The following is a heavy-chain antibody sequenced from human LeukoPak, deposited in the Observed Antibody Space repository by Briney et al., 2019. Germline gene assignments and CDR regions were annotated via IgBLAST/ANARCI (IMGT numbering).Heavy chain of an antibody. J-gene: IGHJ4*02. Sequence: ASVKVSCKASGYTVSGYHIHWIRQAPGQGLEWMGWINPNNGDTDYAQKFQGRVTLTRDTSINTAYMELNRLRSDDTAVYYCAGDMVRGYILRRVLERWGQGTLVTVSS. CDR2: INPNNGDT. D-gene: IGHD3-10*01. CDR1: GYTVSGYH. V-gene: IGHV1-2*02. CDR3: AGDMVRGYILRRVLER.